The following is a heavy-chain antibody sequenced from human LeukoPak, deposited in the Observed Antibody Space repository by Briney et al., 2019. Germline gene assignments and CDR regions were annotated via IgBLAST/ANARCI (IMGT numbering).Heavy chain of an antibody. D-gene: IGHD3-9*01. CDR1: GITFSSYS. CDR2: IDSSSSTI. J-gene: IGHJ4*02. Sequence: GGSLRLSCADSGITFSSYSMNWVRQAPGKGLEWVSYIDSSSSTIYYADSVQGRFTISRDNAKNSLYLQMNSLRAEDTAVYYCAPYYDILTGYYLLDYWGQGILVTVSS. CDR3: APYYDILTGYYLLDY. V-gene: IGHV3-48*04.